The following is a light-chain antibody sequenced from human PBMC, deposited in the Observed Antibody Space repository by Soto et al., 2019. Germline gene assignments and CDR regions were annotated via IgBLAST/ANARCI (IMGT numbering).Light chain of an antibody. CDR3: QCYGSAPRLT. Sequence: EVMFTLSAGSLSKTTRERATLSCGASRSVSSNYLAWYQQKPGQAPRLLIYGTSTRATGIPDRFSGSGSGTDFTLTISRREPKDFAVYDCQCYGSAPRLTFGPGTKVDI. V-gene: IGKV3-20*01. CDR2: GTS. CDR1: RSVSSNY. J-gene: IGKJ3*01.